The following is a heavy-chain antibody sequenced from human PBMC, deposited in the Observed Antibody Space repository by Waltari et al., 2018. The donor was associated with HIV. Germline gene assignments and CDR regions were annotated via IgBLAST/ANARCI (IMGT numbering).Heavy chain of an antibody. CDR2: MNPNSGNK. CDR3: ARNSSGKGNRYFYYGLDV. V-gene: IGHV1-8*02. J-gene: IGHJ6*02. Sequence: QVHLVQSGPEVKRPGASVKISCKAYGYTFINFDVNWVRQAAGQGPEWLGWMNPNSGNKASPYIFDDRVTMTRDVSTDTAYMEMSGLRPEDTAIYYCARNSSGKGNRYFYYGLDVWGQGTPVTV. D-gene: IGHD3-22*01. CDR1: GYTFINFD.